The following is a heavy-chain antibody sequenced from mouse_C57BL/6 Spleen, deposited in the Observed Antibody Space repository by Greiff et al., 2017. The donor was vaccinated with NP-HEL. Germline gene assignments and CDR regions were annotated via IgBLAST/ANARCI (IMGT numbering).Heavy chain of an antibody. J-gene: IGHJ4*01. CDR1: GFSLTSYA. Sequence: VKLQESGPGLVAPSQSLSITCTVSGFSLTSYAISWVRQPPGKGLEWLGVILTGGGTNYNSALNSRLSISKDNSKSQVFLIMNSLQSDDAARYYCARKGILWECYYDMDYWGQGTSVTVSS. CDR3: ARKGILWECYYDMDY. D-gene: IGHD1-1*02. CDR2: ILTGGGT. V-gene: IGHV2-9-1*01.